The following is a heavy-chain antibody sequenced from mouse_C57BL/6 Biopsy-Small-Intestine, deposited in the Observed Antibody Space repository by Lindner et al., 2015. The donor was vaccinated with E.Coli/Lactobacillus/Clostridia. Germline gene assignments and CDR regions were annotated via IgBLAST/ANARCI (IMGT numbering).Heavy chain of an antibody. CDR3: ARHEAYYYGSSYNYYAMDY. CDR1: EYEFPSHD. J-gene: IGHJ4*01. Sequence: VQLQESGGGLVQPGESLKLSCESNEYEFPSHDMSWVRKTPEKRLELVAAINSDGGSTYYPDTMERRFIISRDNTKKTLYLQMSSLRSEDTALYYCARHEAYYYGSSYNYYAMDYWGQGTSVTVSS. D-gene: IGHD1-1*01. V-gene: IGHV5-2*01. CDR2: INSDGGST.